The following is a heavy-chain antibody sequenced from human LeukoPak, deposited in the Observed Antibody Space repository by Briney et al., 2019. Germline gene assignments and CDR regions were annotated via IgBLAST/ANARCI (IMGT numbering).Heavy chain of an antibody. Sequence: GGSLRLSCAASGFTFRSYSMNWVRQAPGKGLEWVSSISSSSSYIYYADSVKGRFTISRDNAKDSLYLQMNSLRAEDTAVYYCARVPRDYDILTGYYRDAYYYMDVWGKGTTVTVS. J-gene: IGHJ6*03. V-gene: IGHV3-21*01. D-gene: IGHD3-9*01. CDR3: ARVPRDYDILTGYYRDAYYYMDV. CDR1: GFTFRSYS. CDR2: ISSSSSYI.